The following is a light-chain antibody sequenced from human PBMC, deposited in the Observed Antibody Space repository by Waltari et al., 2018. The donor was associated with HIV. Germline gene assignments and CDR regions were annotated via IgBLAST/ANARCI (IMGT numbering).Light chain of an antibody. CDR2: KDN. J-gene: IGLJ1*01. Sequence: SYELTQPPSVSVSPGQTARITCPGDALPKQYAYLYQQKPGQAPVLVIYKDNERPSGIPERFSGSSSGTTVTLTISGVQTEDEADYYCQSADSSGTYPDVFGTGTKVTVL. V-gene: IGLV3-25*03. CDR3: QSADSSGTYPDV. CDR1: ALPKQY.